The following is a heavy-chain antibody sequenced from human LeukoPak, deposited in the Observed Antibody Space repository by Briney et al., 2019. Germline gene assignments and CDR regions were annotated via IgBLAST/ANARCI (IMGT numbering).Heavy chain of an antibody. J-gene: IGHJ4*02. V-gene: IGHV4-34*01. CDR1: GGSFSGYY. Sequence: SETLSLTCAVYGGSFSGYYWSWIRQPPGEGLEWIGETNHSGSTNYNPSLQSRVTISVDTSKNQFSLKLSSVTAADTAVYYCARARIMITFGGVIVIGPSDYWGQGTLVTVSS. CDR3: ARARIMITFGGVIVIGPSDY. D-gene: IGHD3-16*02. CDR2: TNHSGST.